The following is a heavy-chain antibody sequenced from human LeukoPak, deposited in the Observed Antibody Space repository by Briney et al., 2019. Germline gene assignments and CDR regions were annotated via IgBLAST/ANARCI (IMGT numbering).Heavy chain of an antibody. V-gene: IGHV3-30*02. CDR2: IRYDGSNK. CDR1: GFTFSSYG. Sequence: GGSLRLSCAASGFTFSSYGMHWVRQAPGKGLEWVAFIRYDGSNKYYADSVKGRFTISRDNSKNTLYLQMNSLRAEDTAVYYCAKRPAFDYYDSSGYYYEYWYFDLWGRGTLVTVSS. J-gene: IGHJ2*01. D-gene: IGHD3-22*01. CDR3: AKRPAFDYYDSSGYYYEYWYFDL.